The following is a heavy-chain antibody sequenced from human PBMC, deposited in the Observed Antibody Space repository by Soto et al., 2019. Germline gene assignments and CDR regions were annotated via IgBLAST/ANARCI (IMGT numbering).Heavy chain of an antibody. J-gene: IGHJ6*02. Sequence: GSLRLSCAASGFTVSSNYMSWVRQAPGKGLEWVSVIYSGGSTYYADSVKGRFTISRDNSKNTLYLQMNSLRAEDTAVYYCARDLLLEHHPSGTAMAYYYYYYGMDVWGQGTTVTVSS. D-gene: IGHD5-18*01. CDR1: GFTVSSNY. CDR2: IYSGGST. V-gene: IGHV3-53*01. CDR3: ARDLLLEHHPSGTAMAYYYYYYGMDV.